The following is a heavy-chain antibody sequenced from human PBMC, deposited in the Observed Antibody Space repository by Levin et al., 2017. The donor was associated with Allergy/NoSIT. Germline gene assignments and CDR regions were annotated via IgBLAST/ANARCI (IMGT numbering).Heavy chain of an antibody. CDR2: INHSGST. D-gene: IGHD3-10*01. V-gene: IGHV4-34*01. J-gene: IGHJ4*02. CDR3: ARGGGITMVRGVIYLEY. Sequence: SQTLSLTCAVYGGSFSGYYWSWIRQPPGKGLEWIGEINHSGSTNYNPSLKSRVTISVDTSKNQFSLKLSSVTAADTAVYYCARGGGITMVRGVIYLEYWGQGTLVTVSS. CDR1: GGSFSGYY.